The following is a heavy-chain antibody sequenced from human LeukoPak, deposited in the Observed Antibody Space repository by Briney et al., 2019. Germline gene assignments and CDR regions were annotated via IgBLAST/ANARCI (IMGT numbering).Heavy chain of an antibody. CDR1: GLTVNSNY. V-gene: IGHV3-53*01. D-gene: IGHD1-26*01. CDR2: IYSGGST. CDR3: ARNNGGREVVGDWFDP. J-gene: IGHJ5*02. Sequence: GGSLRLSCAASGLTVNSNYMTWVRLVPGKGLEWVSVIYSGGSTYYADSVKGRFTISRDNSKNTLYLQMNSLGAEDTAVYYCARNNGGREVVGDWFDPWGQGTLVTVSS.